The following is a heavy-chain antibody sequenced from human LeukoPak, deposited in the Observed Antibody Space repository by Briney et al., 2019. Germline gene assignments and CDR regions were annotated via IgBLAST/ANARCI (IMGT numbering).Heavy chain of an antibody. D-gene: IGHD2-2*01. CDR2: IFSGGNT. CDR3: ARVGVVPASNYYYYGMDV. CDR1: GFTVSYNY. J-gene: IGHJ6*02. Sequence: GGSLRLSCAASGFTVSYNYMSWVRQAPGKGLEWVSTIFSGGNTYYADSVKGRFTISRDNFKNTLYVQMNSLRAEDTAVYYCARVGVVPASNYYYYGMDVWGQGTTVTVSS. V-gene: IGHV3-66*01.